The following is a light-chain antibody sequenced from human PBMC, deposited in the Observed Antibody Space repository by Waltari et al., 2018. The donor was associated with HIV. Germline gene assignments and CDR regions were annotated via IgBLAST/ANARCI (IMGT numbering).Light chain of an antibody. Sequence: QSALTPPDSVSGSPGQSITPSCPGTSSALGMYNLVSWYKQPPTIAPKPLIYEVSKRPSGVSARFSASKSGNTASLTISGLQADDEADYYCCSYAASSTSPMVFGTGTKVTVL. CDR3: CSYAASSTSPMV. CDR2: EVS. J-gene: IGLJ1*01. V-gene: IGLV2-23*02. CDR1: SSALGMYNL.